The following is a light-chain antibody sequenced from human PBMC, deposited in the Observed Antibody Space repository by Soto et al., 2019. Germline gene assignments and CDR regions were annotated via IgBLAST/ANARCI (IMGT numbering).Light chain of an antibody. J-gene: IGKJ3*01. CDR2: AAS. CDR3: QKYSSVPV. Sequence: DIQMTQSPTSLSASVGDRVTITCRASQGIRNFVAWYQQKPGKPPKLLIYAASTLQSVVPSRFSGSGSGTDFTRTSISLQPEDVATYSCQKYSSVPVFGPGTKVEI. CDR1: QGIRNF. V-gene: IGKV1-27*01.